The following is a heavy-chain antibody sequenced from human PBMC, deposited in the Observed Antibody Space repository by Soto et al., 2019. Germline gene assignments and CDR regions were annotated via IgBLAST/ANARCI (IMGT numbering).Heavy chain of an antibody. Sequence: GSLRLSCAASGFIFSTSGSAFSRYAMTWVRQTPGKALEWVSSISGSGVRTYYSDSVRGRFTISRDNSKDRLYLEMNSVRAEDTAVYYWATPAYDYWGQGTLVTISS. D-gene: IGHD3-16*01. CDR2: ISGSGVRT. J-gene: IGHJ4*02. CDR1: GFIFSTSGSAFSRYA. V-gene: IGHV3-23*01. CDR3: ATPAYDY.